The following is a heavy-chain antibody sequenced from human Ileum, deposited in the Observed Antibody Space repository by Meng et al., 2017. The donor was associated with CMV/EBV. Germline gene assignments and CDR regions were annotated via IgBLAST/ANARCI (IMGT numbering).Heavy chain of an antibody. Sequence: GESLKISCAASGFTFSSYGMHWVRQAPGKGLEWVAFIRYDGSNNYYADSVKGRFTISRDNSKNTLYLQMNSLRAEDTAVYYCATYGDYPYYFDYWGQGTLVTVSS. D-gene: IGHD4-17*01. V-gene: IGHV3-30*02. CDR3: ATYGDYPYYFDY. CDR1: GFTFSSYG. CDR2: IRYDGSNN. J-gene: IGHJ4*02.